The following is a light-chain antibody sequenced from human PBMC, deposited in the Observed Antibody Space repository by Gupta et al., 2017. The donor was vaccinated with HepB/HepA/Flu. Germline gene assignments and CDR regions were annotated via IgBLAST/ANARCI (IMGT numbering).Light chain of an antibody. V-gene: IGKV2-28*01. CDR1: QSLLHSNGYNY. CDR2: LGS. CDR3: MQALQTPLT. Sequence: MTQSPLSLPVTPGEPASISCRSSQSLLHSNGYNYLDWYLQKPGQSPQLLIYLGSNRASGVPDRFSGSGSGTDFTLKISRVEAEDVGVYYCMQALQTPLTFGQGTKVEIK. J-gene: IGKJ1*01.